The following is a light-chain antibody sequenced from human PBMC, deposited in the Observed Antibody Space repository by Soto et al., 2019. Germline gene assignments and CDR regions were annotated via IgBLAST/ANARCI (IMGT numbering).Light chain of an antibody. Sequence: QSVLTQPPSVSGAPGQRVTISCTGSSSNIGAGYDVHWYQQLPGTAPKLLIYGNSNRPSGVPDRFSGSKSGTSASLAITGLQAEDVADYYCQSYDSSLSGYVFCSGTKLTV. CDR2: GNS. V-gene: IGLV1-40*01. CDR1: SSNIGAGYD. CDR3: QSYDSSLSGYV. J-gene: IGLJ1*01.